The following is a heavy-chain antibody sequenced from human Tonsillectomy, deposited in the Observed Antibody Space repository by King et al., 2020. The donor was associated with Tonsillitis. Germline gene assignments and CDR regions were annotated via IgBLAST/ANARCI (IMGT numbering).Heavy chain of an antibody. J-gene: IGHJ4*02. D-gene: IGHD2-21*02. CDR1: GFIFGDYA. CDR3: TRDPYCGGDCYSEYFDY. V-gene: IGHV3-49*05. Sequence: VQLVESGGGLVKPGRSLRLSCTASGFIFGDYAMSWFRQAPGKGLEWVRFIRSKAYGGTTEYAASVKGRFTISRDDSKNIAYLKMNSLKTEDTAVYYCTRDPYCGGDCYSEYFDYWGQGTLVTVSS. CDR2: IRSKAYGGTT.